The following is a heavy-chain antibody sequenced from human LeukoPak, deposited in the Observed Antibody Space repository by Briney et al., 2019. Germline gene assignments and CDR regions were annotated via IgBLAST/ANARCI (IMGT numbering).Heavy chain of an antibody. CDR2: IYYSGST. J-gene: IGHJ6*03. CDR3: ARANTSSYYYYMDV. Sequence: LETLSLTCTVSGGSISSYYWSWIRQPPGKGLEWIGYIYYSGSTNYNPSLKSRVTISVDTSKSQFSLKLSSVTAADTAVYYCARANTSSYYYYMDVWGKGTTVTVSS. V-gene: IGHV4-59*01. D-gene: IGHD2-2*01. CDR1: GGSISSYY.